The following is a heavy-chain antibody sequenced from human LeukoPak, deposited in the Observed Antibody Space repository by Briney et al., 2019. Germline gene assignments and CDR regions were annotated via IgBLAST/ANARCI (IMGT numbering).Heavy chain of an antibody. CDR2: TSYDGGNK. CDR3: ARDRASSSFPLDAFDI. Sequence: GGSLRLSCAASGFTFSSYAMHWVRQAPGKGLEWVAITSYDGGNKHYADSVKGRFTISRDNSKNTLYLQMNSLRAEDTAVYYCARDRASSSFPLDAFDIWGQGTMVTVSS. CDR1: GFTFSSYA. D-gene: IGHD6-6*01. J-gene: IGHJ3*02. V-gene: IGHV3-30*04.